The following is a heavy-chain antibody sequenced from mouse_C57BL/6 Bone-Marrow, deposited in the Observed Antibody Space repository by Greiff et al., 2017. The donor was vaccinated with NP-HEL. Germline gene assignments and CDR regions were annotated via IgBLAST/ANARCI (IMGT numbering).Heavy chain of an antibody. CDR3: ARKRGRYYAMDY. CDR1: GYTFTSYW. CDR2: IHPNSGST. Sequence: QVQLQQPGAELVKPGASVKLSCKASGYTFTSYWMHWVKQRPGQGLEWIGMIHPNSGSTNYNEKFKSKATLTVDKSSSTAYMQLSSLTSEDSAVYYCARKRGRYYAMDYWGQGTSVTVSS. V-gene: IGHV1-64*01. J-gene: IGHJ4*01.